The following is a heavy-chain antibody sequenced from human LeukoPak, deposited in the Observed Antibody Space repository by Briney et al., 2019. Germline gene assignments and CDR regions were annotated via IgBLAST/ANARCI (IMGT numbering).Heavy chain of an antibody. V-gene: IGHV3-74*01. Sequence: PGGSLRLSCAASGFTFSYSWMHWVRQAPGKGLVWVSRINGDGGTTNYADAVKGRFTISRDNAKNTLYLQMNSLRAEDTAVYYCARSVGGTDVWGQGTTVTVSS. CDR2: INGDGGTT. CDR3: ARSVGGTDV. CDR1: GFTFSYSW. J-gene: IGHJ6*02.